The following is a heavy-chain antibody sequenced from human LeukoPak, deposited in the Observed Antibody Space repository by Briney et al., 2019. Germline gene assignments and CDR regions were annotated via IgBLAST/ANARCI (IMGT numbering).Heavy chain of an antibody. CDR1: GYTFTGYY. CDR3: ARVSATVVVIKTGYWFDP. Sequence: GASVKVSCKASGYTFTGYYMHWVRQAPGQGLEWMGWINPNSGGTNYAQKFQGRVTMTRDTSISTAYMELSRLRSDDTAVYYCARVSATVVVIKTGYWFDPWGQGTLVTVSS. V-gene: IGHV1-2*02. J-gene: IGHJ5*02. D-gene: IGHD3-22*01. CDR2: INPNSGGT.